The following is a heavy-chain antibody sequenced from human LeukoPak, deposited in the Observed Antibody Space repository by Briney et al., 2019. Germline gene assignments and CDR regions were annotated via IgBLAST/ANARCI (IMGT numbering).Heavy chain of an antibody. CDR2: INPSGGST. Sequence: ASVKVSCKASGYTFTSYYMHWVRQAPGQGLEWMGIINPSGGSTSYAQKFQGRVTMTRDTSTSTVYMELSSLRSEDTAVYYCARAEIDGYNTYYFDYWGQGTLVTVSS. D-gene: IGHD5-24*01. CDR1: GYTFTSYY. J-gene: IGHJ4*02. CDR3: ARAEIDGYNTYYFDY. V-gene: IGHV1-46*01.